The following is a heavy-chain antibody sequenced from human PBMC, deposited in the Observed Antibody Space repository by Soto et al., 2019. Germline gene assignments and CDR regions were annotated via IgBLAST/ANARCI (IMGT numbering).Heavy chain of an antibody. CDR2: IWHDGKNY. Sequence: QVQLVESGGGVVQPGTSLRLSCAASGFIFKNYGMQWVRQAPGKGLEWVAVIWHDGKNYDYADSVKGRFTVSRDNGKNILYLQMNSLRAEDTALYFCARDPGQNEAMGHWGQGTLVSVSS. D-gene: IGHD1-1*01. J-gene: IGHJ4*02. V-gene: IGHV3-33*01. CDR1: GFIFKNYG. CDR3: ARDPGQNEAMGH.